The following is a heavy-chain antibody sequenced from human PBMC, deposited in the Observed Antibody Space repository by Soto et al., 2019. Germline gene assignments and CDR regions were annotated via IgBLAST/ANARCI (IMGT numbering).Heavy chain of an antibody. Sequence: GVSRSLSCAASGFPFSSYAMSWVRPAPGKGLEWVSAISGSGVSTYYADSVKGRFTISRYNSKNTLYLQMNSLRAEDTAVYYCAKDPYCSSTSCYTSPENWFDPWGQGTLVTFS. CDR3: AKDPYCSSTSCYTSPENWFDP. J-gene: IGHJ5*02. CDR1: GFPFSSYA. CDR2: ISGSGVST. V-gene: IGHV3-23*01. D-gene: IGHD2-2*02.